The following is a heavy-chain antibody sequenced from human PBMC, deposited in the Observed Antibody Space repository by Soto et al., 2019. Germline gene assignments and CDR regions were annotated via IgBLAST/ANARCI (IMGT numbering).Heavy chain of an antibody. J-gene: IGHJ4*02. D-gene: IGHD3-10*01. CDR2: MNPNSGNT. Sequence: GASVKVSCKASGYTFTSYDINWVRQATGQGLEWMGWMNPNSGNTGYAQKFQGRVTMTRNTSISTAYMELSSLRSEDTAVYYCAKRVAWFGESRFDYWGQGTLVTVSS. CDR3: AKRVAWFGESRFDY. V-gene: IGHV1-8*01. CDR1: GYTFTSYD.